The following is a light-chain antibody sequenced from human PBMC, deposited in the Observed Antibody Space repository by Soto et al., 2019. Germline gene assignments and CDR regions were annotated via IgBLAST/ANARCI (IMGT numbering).Light chain of an antibody. Sequence: HAVVTQEPSLTVSPGGTVTLTCGSSTGAVTSGHYPYWFQQKPGQAPRTLIYDTSNKHSWTPARFSGSLLGGKATLTLSGAQPEDEADYYCLLSYRGAGEVFGGGTKLTVL. CDR1: TGAVTSGHY. CDR2: DTS. CDR3: LLSYRGAGEV. J-gene: IGLJ2*01. V-gene: IGLV7-46*01.